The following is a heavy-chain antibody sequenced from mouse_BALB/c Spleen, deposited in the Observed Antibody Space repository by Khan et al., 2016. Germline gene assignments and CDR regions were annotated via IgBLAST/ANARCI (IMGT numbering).Heavy chain of an antibody. V-gene: IGHV2-4-1*01. CDR2: IWRGGST. J-gene: IGHJ4*01. CDR1: GFSLTSYG. Sequence: QVQLKQSGPGLVQPSQSLSITCTVSGFSLTSYGVHWVRQSPGKGLEWLGVIWRGGSTDYNAAFISRLSISKDNSKSQVFFKMNSLQADDTAIYYCARNYGSSYYAMDYWGQGTSVTVSS. CDR3: ARNYGSSYYAMDY. D-gene: IGHD1-1*01.